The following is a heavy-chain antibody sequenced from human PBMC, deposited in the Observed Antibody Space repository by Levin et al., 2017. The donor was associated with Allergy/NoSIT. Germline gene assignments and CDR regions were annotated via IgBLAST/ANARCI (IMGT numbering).Heavy chain of an antibody. V-gene: IGHV3-30-3*01. CDR3: ARAATPGIVARGGLGY. Sequence: SGGSLRLSCAASGFTFSTHAMHWVRQAPGKGLEWVAAIAYDGSNKYYADSVKGRFTISRDNSKNTVFMQMDSVRPEDTAVYYCARAATPGIVARGGLGYWGQGTLVTVSS. CDR2: IAYDGSNK. J-gene: IGHJ4*02. D-gene: IGHD5-12*01. CDR1: GFTFSTHA.